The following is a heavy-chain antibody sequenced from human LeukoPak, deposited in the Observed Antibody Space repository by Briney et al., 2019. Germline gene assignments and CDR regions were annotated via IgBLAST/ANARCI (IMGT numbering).Heavy chain of an antibody. CDR1: GGSISSSSYY. CDR2: IYYSGST. D-gene: IGHD2-2*01. V-gene: IGHV4-39*01. CDR3: ARLVPATHLYYYGMDV. Sequence: SETLSLTCTVSGGSISSSSYYWGWIRQPSGKGLEWIGSIYYSGSTYYNPSLKSRVTISVDTSKNQFSLKLSSVTAADTAVYYCARLVPATHLYYYGMDVWGQGTTVTVSS. J-gene: IGHJ6*02.